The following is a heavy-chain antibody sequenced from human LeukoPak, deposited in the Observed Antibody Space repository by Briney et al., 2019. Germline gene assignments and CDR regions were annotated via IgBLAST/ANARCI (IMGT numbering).Heavy chain of an antibody. CDR1: GGSFSGYY. V-gene: IGHV4-34*01. CDR2: INHSGST. Sequence: PSETLSLTCAVYGGSFSGYYWSWIRQPPGKGLEWMGEINHSGSTNYNPSLKSRVTISVDTSKNQFSLKLSSVTAADTAVYYCARRRFLRGPDVVNPFDYWGQGTLVTASS. J-gene: IGHJ4*02. CDR3: ARRRFLRGPDVVNPFDY. D-gene: IGHD3-3*01.